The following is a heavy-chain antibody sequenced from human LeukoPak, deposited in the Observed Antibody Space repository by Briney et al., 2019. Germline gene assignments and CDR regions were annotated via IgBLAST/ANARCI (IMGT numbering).Heavy chain of an antibody. CDR3: ARTESAEHYYYYGMDV. CDR1: GYSFTSYW. CDR2: IYPGDSDT. D-gene: IGHD2-2*01. J-gene: IGHJ6*04. Sequence: GESLKISCKGSGYSFTSYWIGWVRQMPGKGLEWMGIIYPGDSDTRYSPSFQGQVTISADKSISTAYLQWSSLKASDTAMYYCARTESAEHYYYYGMDVWGKGTTVTVSS. V-gene: IGHV5-51*01.